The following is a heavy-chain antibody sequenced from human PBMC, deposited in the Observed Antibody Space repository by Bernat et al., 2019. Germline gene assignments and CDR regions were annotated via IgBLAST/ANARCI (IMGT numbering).Heavy chain of an antibody. Sequence: QVQLVESGGGVVQPGGSLRLSCAASGFTFSSYGMHWVRQAPGKGLEWVAVISYDGSNKYYADSVKGRFTISRDNSKNTLYLQMNSLRAEDTAVYYCEKVRVTWVFYYYAMDVWGQGTTVTVSS. D-gene: IGHD2-21*02. CDR1: GFTFSSYG. CDR3: EKVRVTWVFYYYAMDV. CDR2: ISYDGSNK. J-gene: IGHJ6*02. V-gene: IGHV3-30*18.